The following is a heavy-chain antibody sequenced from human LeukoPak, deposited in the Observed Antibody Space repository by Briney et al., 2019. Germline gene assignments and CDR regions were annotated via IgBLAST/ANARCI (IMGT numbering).Heavy chain of an antibody. CDR3: ARDSPYSIFGVVNKFDY. D-gene: IGHD3-3*02. CDR2: ISAYNGNT. Sequence: ASVKVSCKASGYTFTSYGISWVRQAPGQGLEWMGWISAYNGNTNYVQKLQGRVTMTTDTSTSTAYMELRSLRSDDTAVYYCARDSPYSIFGVVNKFDYWGQGTLVTVSS. CDR1: GYTFTSYG. J-gene: IGHJ4*02. V-gene: IGHV1-18*01.